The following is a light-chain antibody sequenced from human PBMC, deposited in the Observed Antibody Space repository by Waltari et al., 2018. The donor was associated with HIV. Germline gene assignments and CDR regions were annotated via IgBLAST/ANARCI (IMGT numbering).Light chain of an antibody. CDR1: KGILTY. Sequence: DIQLTPSPPFLSASVGARVTFTCRASKGILTYLAWYQQKPGKAPKFLIYDASTLQSGVPSRFSGSGSGTEFTLTISSLQPEDFATEYSHQLKSYHRTFGQGTKVEI. CDR3: HQLKSYHRT. V-gene: IGKV1-9*01. J-gene: IGKJ1*01. CDR2: DAS.